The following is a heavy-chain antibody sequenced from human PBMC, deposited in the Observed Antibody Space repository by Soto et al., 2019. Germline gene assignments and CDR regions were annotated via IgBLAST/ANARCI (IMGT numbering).Heavy chain of an antibody. CDR1: GFTFDDYA. Sequence: GGSLRLSCAASGFTFDDYAMHWVRQAPGKGLEWVSGISWNSGSIGYADSVKGRFTISRDNAKNSLYLQMHSLRAEDTALYYLANGPFLEWMRGGLCRRGQGSLGSVSS. CDR3: ANGPFLEWMRGGLCR. CDR2: ISWNSGSI. J-gene: IGHJ4*02. D-gene: IGHD3-3*02. V-gene: IGHV3-9*01.